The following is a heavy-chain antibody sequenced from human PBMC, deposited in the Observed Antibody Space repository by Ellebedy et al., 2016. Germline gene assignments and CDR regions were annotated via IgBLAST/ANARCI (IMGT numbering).Heavy chain of an antibody. CDR3: ARRGRGSNGAFDI. J-gene: IGHJ3*02. CDR2: MSPSSGDT. V-gene: IGHV1-8*01. CDR1: GYIFTNYD. D-gene: IGHD4-11*01. Sequence: ASVKVSCRASGYIFTNYDVHWVRQATGQGLEWMGWMSPSSGDTDSAQKFQGRVTTTRNTSISTAYMELSSLRSEDTAVYYCARRGRGSNGAFDIWGQGTMVTVSS.